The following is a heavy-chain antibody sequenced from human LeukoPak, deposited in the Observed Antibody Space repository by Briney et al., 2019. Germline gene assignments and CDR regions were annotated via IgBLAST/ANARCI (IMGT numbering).Heavy chain of an antibody. J-gene: IGHJ5*02. D-gene: IGHD3-3*01. CDR1: GYTFTSYG. Sequence: ASVKVSCKASGYTFTSYGISWVRQAPGQGLEWMGWISAYNGNTNYAQKLQGRVTMTTDTSTSTAYMELRSLRSDDTAVYYCARDLTYYDFWSGYPGEFDPRGQGTLVTVSS. CDR2: ISAYNGNT. V-gene: IGHV1-18*01. CDR3: ARDLTYYDFWSGYPGEFDP.